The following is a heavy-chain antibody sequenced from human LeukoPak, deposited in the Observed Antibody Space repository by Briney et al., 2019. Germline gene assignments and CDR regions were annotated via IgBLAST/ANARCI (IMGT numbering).Heavy chain of an antibody. J-gene: IGHJ4*02. D-gene: IGHD5-18*01. CDR2: IRDDGSNE. CDR1: GLTFSISG. CDR3: AKDLYSYGPFDY. Sequence: GGSLRLSCAVSGLTFSISGMHWVRQAPGKGLEWVTFIRDDGSNEYYADSVKGRFTVSRDQSKNTLYLQMKSLTLEDTAVYYCAKDLYSYGPFDYWGQGTLVTVSS. V-gene: IGHV3-30*02.